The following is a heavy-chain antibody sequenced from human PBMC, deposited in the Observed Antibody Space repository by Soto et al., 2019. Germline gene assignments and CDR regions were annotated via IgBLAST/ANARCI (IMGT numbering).Heavy chain of an antibody. CDR2: ISYDGSNK. Sequence: LRLSCAASGVTCSSYGMHWVRQAPGKGLEWVAVISYDGSNKYYADSVKGRFTISRDNSKNTLYLQMNSLRAEDTAVYYCAKGRVPAAMRGWFDPWGQGTLVTVSS. D-gene: IGHD2-2*01. J-gene: IGHJ5*02. CDR3: AKGRVPAAMRGWFDP. CDR1: GVTCSSYG. V-gene: IGHV3-30*18.